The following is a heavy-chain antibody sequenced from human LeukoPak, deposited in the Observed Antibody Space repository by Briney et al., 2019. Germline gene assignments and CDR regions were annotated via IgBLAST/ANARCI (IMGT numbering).Heavy chain of an antibody. CDR2: IYLSGST. V-gene: IGHV4-38-2*02. J-gene: IGHJ4*02. D-gene: IGHD6-19*01. CDR1: GYSISNGYY. CDR3: ASRHSRGWFYY. Sequence: SETLSLTCTVSGYSISNGYYGDWIRQPPGRGLEWIGNIYLSGSTSYNPSLKSRRTILLDTSQNQFSLKVNSVTAADTAVYYCASRHSRGWFYYWGQGTLVTVSS.